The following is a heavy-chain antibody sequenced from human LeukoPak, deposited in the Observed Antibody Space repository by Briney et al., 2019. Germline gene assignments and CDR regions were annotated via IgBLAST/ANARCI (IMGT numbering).Heavy chain of an antibody. D-gene: IGHD2-21*02. CDR1: GFTFSSYW. Sequence: GGSLRLSCAASGFTFSSYWMSWVRQAPGKGLEWVGNIKQDGSEKYCVDSVKGRFTISRDNAKNSLYLQMNSLRAEDTAVYYCTSHTGTGDAFRPFHIWGQGTMVTVSS. V-gene: IGHV3-7*01. CDR2: IKQDGSEK. J-gene: IGHJ3*02. CDR3: TSHTGTGDAFRPFHI.